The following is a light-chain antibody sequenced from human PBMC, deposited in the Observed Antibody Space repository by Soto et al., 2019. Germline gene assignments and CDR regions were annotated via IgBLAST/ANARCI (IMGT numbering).Light chain of an antibody. CDR1: LSVSVY. V-gene: IGKV3-11*01. CDR3: QQLDTYP. CDR2: DAS. J-gene: IGKJ5*01. Sequence: VVLRQSPATLSFSPGERATLSCRTSLSVSVYLDWYQQKPGQAPRLLISDASNRATGIPARFSGSGSGTDFTLTVSSLQPEAFAPCYCQQLDTYPFGQGTRLEIK.